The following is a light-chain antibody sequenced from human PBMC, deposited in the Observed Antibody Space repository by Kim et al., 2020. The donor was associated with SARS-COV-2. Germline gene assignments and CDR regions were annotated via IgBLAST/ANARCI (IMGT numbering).Light chain of an antibody. CDR3: CSYARGSAYV. V-gene: IGLV2-14*03. J-gene: IGLJ1*01. Sequence: GQSITISCTGTNSDVGGYNYVSWYQQHPGKAPKLLVYDVINRPSGVSSRFSGSKSGNTASLTISGLQAEDEADYYCCSYARGSAYVFGPGTKVTVL. CDR1: NSDVGGYNY. CDR2: DVI.